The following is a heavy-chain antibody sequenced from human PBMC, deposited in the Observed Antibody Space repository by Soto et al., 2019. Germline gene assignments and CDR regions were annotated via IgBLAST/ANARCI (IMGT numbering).Heavy chain of an antibody. CDR2: ISFGGSKK. CDR1: GFIFSGYG. Sequence: QVQLVESGGGVVQPGGSLRLSCAASGFIFSGYGMHWVRQAPGKGLEWVAVISFGGSKKYYANSVEGRFTISRDNSKNTLFLQMNSLRAEDTAVYYCAKGGSSSARYFDRWGQGALVTVSS. J-gene: IGHJ5*02. CDR3: AKGGSSSARYFDR. V-gene: IGHV3-30*18. D-gene: IGHD6-6*01.